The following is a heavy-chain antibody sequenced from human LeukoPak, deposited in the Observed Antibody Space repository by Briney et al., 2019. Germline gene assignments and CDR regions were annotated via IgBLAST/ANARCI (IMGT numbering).Heavy chain of an antibody. Sequence: LTGGSLRLSCGVSRFTFRSYDMHWVRQAPGKGLEWVAVISYDGTKKNYADPVKGRFTISRDNSKNTLYLQMNSLRTEDTAVYYCAARGFRCQPATAENPLDCWGQGVLVTVSS. CDR3: AARGFRCQPATAENPLDC. CDR1: RFTFRSYD. CDR2: ISYDGTKK. V-gene: IGHV3-30*03. D-gene: IGHD1-14*01. J-gene: IGHJ4*02.